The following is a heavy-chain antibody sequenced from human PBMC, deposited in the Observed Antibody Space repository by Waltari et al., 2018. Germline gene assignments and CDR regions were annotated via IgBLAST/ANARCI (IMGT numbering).Heavy chain of an antibody. V-gene: IGHV3-66*02. J-gene: IGHJ3*02. Sequence: EVQLVESGGGLVKPGGSLRLSCAASGFTVSSNYMSWVRQAPGTGLEWVSVIYSGGSTYYADSVKGRFTISRDNSKNTLYLQMNSLRAEDTAVYYCARVDDSSGYYSIGAFDIWGQGTMVTVSS. CDR1: GFTVSSNY. CDR3: ARVDDSSGYYSIGAFDI. CDR2: IYSGGST. D-gene: IGHD3-22*01.